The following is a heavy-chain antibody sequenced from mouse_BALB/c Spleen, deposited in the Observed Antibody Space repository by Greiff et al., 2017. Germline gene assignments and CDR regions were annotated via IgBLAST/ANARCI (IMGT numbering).Heavy chain of an antibody. V-gene: IGHV3-8*02. Sequence: EVKVVESGPSLVKPSQTLSLTCSVTGDSITSGYWNWIRKFPGNKLEYMGYISYSGSTYYNPSLKSRISITRYTSKNQYYLQLNSVTTEDTATYYCARNDDGYFPGFDYWGQGTTLTVSS. J-gene: IGHJ2*01. D-gene: IGHD2-3*01. CDR2: ISYSGST. CDR1: GDSITSGY. CDR3: ARNDDGYFPGFDY.